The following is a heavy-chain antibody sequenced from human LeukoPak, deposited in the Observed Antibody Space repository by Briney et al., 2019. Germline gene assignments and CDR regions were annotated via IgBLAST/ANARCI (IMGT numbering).Heavy chain of an antibody. Sequence: PGGSLRLSCAASGFTFSSYAMHWVRQAPGKGLEWVAVISYDGSNKYYADSVKGRFTISRDNSKNSLYLQMNSLRAEDTAVYYCAKESQQWLVLGGVDYWGQGTLVTVSS. CDR2: ISYDGSNK. CDR3: AKESQQWLVLGGVDY. CDR1: GFTFSSYA. J-gene: IGHJ4*02. D-gene: IGHD6-19*01. V-gene: IGHV3-30-3*01.